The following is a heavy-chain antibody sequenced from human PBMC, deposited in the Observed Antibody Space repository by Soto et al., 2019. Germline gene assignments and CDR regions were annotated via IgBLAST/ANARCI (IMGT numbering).Heavy chain of an antibody. D-gene: IGHD3-9*01. Sequence: QVQLVQSGAEVKKPGSSVKVSCKASGGSLSNYGISWVRQAHGQGLEWMGGIIPVFGTANYAQKFQGRVTITADESTSIVYMDVTSLRSEDTAVYYCARGDATKIVVTTYYAMDVWRQGTTVTVSS. CDR3: ARGDATKIVVTTYYAMDV. V-gene: IGHV1-69*12. J-gene: IGHJ6*02. CDR1: GGSLSNYG. CDR2: IIPVFGTA.